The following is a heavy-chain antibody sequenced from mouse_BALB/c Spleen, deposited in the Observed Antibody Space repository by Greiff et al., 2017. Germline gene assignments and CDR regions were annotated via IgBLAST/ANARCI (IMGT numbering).Heavy chain of an antibody. CDR1: GYTFTSYY. CDR2: INPSNGGT. V-gene: IGHV1S81*02. J-gene: IGHJ2*01. D-gene: IGHD1-1*01. CDR3: TTTTVVADY. Sequence: VQLQQSGAELVKPGASVKLSCKASGYTFTSYYMYWVKQRPGQGLEWIGEINPSNGGTNFNEKFKSKATLTVDKSSSTAYMQLSSLTSEDSAVYYCTTTTVVADYWGQGTTLTVSS.